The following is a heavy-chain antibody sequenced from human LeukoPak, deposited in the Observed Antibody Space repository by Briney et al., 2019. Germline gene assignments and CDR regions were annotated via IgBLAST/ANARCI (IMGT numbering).Heavy chain of an antibody. CDR3: ARTGRRGYFDF. J-gene: IGHJ2*01. CDR1: GGSFSGYY. D-gene: IGHD1-14*01. CDR2: LLYSGSS. V-gene: IGHV4-34*12. Sequence: SETLSLTCAVYGGSFSGYYWSWIRQPPGKGLEWIASLLYSGSSHYNPSLRSRVAISGDTSNNQFSLILTSVTTTDTAVYYCARTGRRGYFDFWGRGTLVTVSS.